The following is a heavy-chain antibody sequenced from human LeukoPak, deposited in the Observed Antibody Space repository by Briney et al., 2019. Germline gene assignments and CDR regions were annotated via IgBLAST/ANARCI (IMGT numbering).Heavy chain of an antibody. Sequence: PSETLSLTCSVSGHSISSGYYWGWIRQPPGKGLEWIGTMYHRGSTYYNPSLKSRVTMSGDTSKNQFSLKLSSVTAADTAVYYCAGVVAARIEYFQHWGQGTLVTVSS. CDR1: GHSISSGYY. J-gene: IGHJ1*01. V-gene: IGHV4-38-2*01. D-gene: IGHD6-6*01. CDR2: MYHRGST. CDR3: AGVVAARIEYFQH.